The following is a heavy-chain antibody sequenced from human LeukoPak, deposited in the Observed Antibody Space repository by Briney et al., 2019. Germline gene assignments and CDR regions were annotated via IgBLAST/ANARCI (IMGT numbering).Heavy chain of an antibody. J-gene: IGHJ4*02. CDR3: VQDWAWGAFAY. D-gene: IGHD7-27*01. CDR2: ISGDAGRT. CDR1: GFTVSSDYIKRNY. Sequence: GGSLRLSCAASGFTVSSDYIKRNYMSWVRQAPGKGLEWVSGISGDAGRTYYADSVKGRFTIYRDNSKNTLYLQMNSLGAEDTAVYYCVQDWAWGAFAYWGQGTLVTVSS. V-gene: IGHV3-23*01.